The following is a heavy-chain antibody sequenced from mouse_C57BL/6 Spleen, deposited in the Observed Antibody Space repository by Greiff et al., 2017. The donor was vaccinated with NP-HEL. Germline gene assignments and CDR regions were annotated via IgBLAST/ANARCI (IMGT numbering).Heavy chain of an antibody. Sequence: EVQLQESGAELVKPGASVKLSCTASGFNIKDYDMYWVKQRTEQGLEWIGRIDPEDGDTKYAQTVQGRSTISADTASNTAYLQLSSLTSEDTAVCYCAAYYPWYFAVWGTGTTVTVSA. D-gene: IGHD1-1*01. J-gene: IGHJ1*03. V-gene: IGHV14-2*01. CDR2: IDPEDGDT. CDR1: GFNIKDYD. CDR3: AAYYPWYFAV.